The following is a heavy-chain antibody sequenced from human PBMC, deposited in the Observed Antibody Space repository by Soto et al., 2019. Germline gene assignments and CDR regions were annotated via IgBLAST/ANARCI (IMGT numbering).Heavy chain of an antibody. D-gene: IGHD3-22*01. J-gene: IGHJ5*02. Sequence: PSETLSLTCTVSGASISSGDYYWSWIRQPPGKGLEWIGYIYHSGRTYYNPSLKSRVTISVDTSRNQFSLTLSSVAAADTAVYYCARVPVTANSAYYPNWFDPWGQGTLVTVSS. CDR3: ARVPVTANSAYYPNWFDP. CDR1: GASISSGDYY. V-gene: IGHV4-30-4*01. CDR2: IYHSGRT.